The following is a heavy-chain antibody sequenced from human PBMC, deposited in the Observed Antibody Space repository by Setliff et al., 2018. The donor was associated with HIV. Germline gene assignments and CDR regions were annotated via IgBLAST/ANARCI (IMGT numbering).Heavy chain of an antibody. V-gene: IGHV4-38-2*02. D-gene: IGHD3-16*02. Sequence: SETLSLTCTVSGFSIGNFYYWGWIRQPPGKGLEWVGSMYPSGRTYYNPSLKSRVIISVDTSKNQFSLKLTSVTAADTAVYYCARGRDYVWGSYRPRRYYYYNMDVWGKGTTVTV. CDR3: ARGRDYVWGSYRPRRYYYYNMDV. CDR1: GFSIGNFYY. J-gene: IGHJ6*03. CDR2: MYPSGRT.